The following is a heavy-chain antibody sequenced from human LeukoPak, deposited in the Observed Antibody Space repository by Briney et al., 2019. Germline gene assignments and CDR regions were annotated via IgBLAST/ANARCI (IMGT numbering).Heavy chain of an antibody. Sequence: SETLSLTCTVSGVSISSTNSYWGWIRQSPRTGLEWIGNIYSSGSTYYNPSLKSRVTISIDTSENQFSLKLTSVTAADTAVYYCARDDRGWYYFDCWGQGTLVTVSS. CDR3: ARDDRGWYYFDC. J-gene: IGHJ4*02. V-gene: IGHV4-39*07. CDR1: GVSISSTNSY. D-gene: IGHD6-19*01. CDR2: IYSSGST.